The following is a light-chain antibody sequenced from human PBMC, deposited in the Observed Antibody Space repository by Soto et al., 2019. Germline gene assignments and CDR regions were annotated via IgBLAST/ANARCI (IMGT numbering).Light chain of an antibody. CDR3: QHSDNLPLT. CDR2: DAS. V-gene: IGKV1-33*01. Sequence: DIQMTQSPSSLSASVGDRVSITCRASQSISTHLSWYQQKPGKAPRLLIFDASNLERGVPSRFSGSGSRTHFSLTISNLQPEDVGTYFCQHSDNLPLTFGGGTKVDIK. CDR1: QSISTH. J-gene: IGKJ4*01.